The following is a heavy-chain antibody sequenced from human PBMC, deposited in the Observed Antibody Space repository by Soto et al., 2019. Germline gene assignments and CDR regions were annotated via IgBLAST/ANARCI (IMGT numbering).Heavy chain of an antibody. CDR1: SGSISSSNW. D-gene: IGHD2-15*01. CDR3: ARDRETEGYSGFDP. J-gene: IGHJ5*02. V-gene: IGHV4-4*02. CDR2: IYHSGST. Sequence: SETLSLTCAVSSGSISSSNWWSWVRQPPGKGLEWIGEIYHSGSTNYNPSLKSRVTISVDKSKNQFSLKLSSVTAADTAVYYCARDRETEGYSGFDPWGQGTLVTVS.